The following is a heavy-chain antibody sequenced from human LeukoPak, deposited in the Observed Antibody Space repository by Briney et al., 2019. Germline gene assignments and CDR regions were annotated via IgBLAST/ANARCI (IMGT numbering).Heavy chain of an antibody. CDR2: IKPSGRGT. D-gene: IGHD6-25*01. J-gene: IGHJ4*02. CDR3: ARQYSSGYFFLDY. Sequence: WASVKVSCKASGYTFTDYNVHWVRQAPGQGLEWMGIIKPSGRGTTYAQKFQGRVTMTRDTPTSTVYMELSSLRSEDTAVYYCARQYSSGYFFLDYWGQGTLVTVSS. V-gene: IGHV1-46*01. CDR1: GYTFTDYN.